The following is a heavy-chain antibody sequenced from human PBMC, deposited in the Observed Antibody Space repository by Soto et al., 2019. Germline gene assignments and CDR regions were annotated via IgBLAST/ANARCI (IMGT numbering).Heavy chain of an antibody. CDR2: MNPNSGNT. D-gene: IGHD3-10*01. CDR1: GYTFTSYD. V-gene: IGHV1-8*01. CDR3: ARGINYYDSGDDAFDI. Sequence: QVQLVQSGAEVKKPGASVKVSCKASGYTFTSYDINWVRQATGQGLEWMGWMNPNSGNTGYAQKFQGRVTMTRNTSISTAYMELSSLRSEDTAVYYCARGINYYDSGDDAFDIWGQGTMGTVSS. J-gene: IGHJ3*02.